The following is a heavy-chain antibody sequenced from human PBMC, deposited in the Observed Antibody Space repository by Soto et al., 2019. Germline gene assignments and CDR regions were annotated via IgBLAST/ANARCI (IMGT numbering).Heavy chain of an antibody. CDR1: GFTFSSYS. J-gene: IGHJ1*01. CDR2: ISSSSSTI. CDR3: ARGRYGDPREYFQY. V-gene: IGHV3-48*02. D-gene: IGHD4-17*01. Sequence: EVQLVESGGGLVQPGGSLRLSCAASGFTFSSYSMNWVRQAPGKGLEWVSYISSSSSTIYYADSVKGRFTISRDNAKNSLYLQMNSLGDEDTAVYYCARGRYGDPREYFQYWGQGTLVTVSS.